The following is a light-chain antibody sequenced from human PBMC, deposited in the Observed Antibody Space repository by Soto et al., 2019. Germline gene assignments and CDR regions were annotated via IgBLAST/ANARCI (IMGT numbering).Light chain of an antibody. Sequence: QSVLTQPASVSGSPGQSITIPCTGTSSDIGGYQLVSWYQQHPGKAPQLMIFEGTKRPSGVSNRFSGSKSGNTASLTISGLQTEDEVDYYCCSYAGSRIYVFGTGTKVIVL. CDR2: EGT. V-gene: IGLV2-23*01. CDR1: SSDIGGYQL. J-gene: IGLJ1*01. CDR3: CSYAGSRIYV.